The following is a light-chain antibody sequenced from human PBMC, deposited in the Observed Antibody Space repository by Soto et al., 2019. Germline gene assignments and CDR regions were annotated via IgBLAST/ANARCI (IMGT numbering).Light chain of an antibody. V-gene: IGKV1-39*01. J-gene: IGKJ2*01. CDR1: QRIRNF. CDR3: QQSYSAPYT. Sequence: DIQMTHSPSSLSASFGDRFTMTCRASQRIRNFLNWYQQKPRKPPQLLIYTASTLQDGVPSRFSGSGSGTDFTLTISSVRPEDFAAYHCQQSYSAPYTFGQGTRLEIK. CDR2: TAS.